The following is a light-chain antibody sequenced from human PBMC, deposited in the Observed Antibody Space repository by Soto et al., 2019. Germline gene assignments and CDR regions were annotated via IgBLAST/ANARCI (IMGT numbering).Light chain of an antibody. CDR2: EVS. CDR1: SSDFGGYNY. CDR3: SSYAGSNNNYV. V-gene: IGLV2-8*01. J-gene: IGLJ1*01. Sequence: QSALTQPPSASGSPGQSVTISCTGTSSDFGGYNYVSWYQHHPGKAPKLMIYEVSKRPSGVPDRFSGSKSGNTASLTVSGLQAEDEADYYCSSYAGSNNNYVFGTGTKVTVL.